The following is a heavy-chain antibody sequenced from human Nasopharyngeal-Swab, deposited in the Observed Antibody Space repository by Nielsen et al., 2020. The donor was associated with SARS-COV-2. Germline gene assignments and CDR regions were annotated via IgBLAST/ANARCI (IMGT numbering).Heavy chain of an antibody. J-gene: IGHJ4*02. Sequence: SETLSLTCTVSGGSISSYYWCWIRQPPGKGLEWIGYIYYSGSTNYNPPLKSRVTISVDTSKNQFSLKLSSVTAADTAVYYCARGPPIYYYDSSGHPPYYFDYWGQGTLVTVSS. CDR3: ARGPPIYYYDSSGHPPYYFDY. CDR1: GGSISSYY. D-gene: IGHD3-22*01. CDR2: IYYSGST. V-gene: IGHV4-59*01.